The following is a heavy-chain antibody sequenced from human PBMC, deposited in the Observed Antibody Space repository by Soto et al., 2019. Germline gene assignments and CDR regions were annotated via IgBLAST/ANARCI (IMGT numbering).Heavy chain of an antibody. CDR2: INHSGST. CDR3: ATGTMVNFDY. CDR1: GGSFSGYY. J-gene: IGHJ4*02. V-gene: IGHV4-34*01. D-gene: IGHD5-18*01. Sequence: SETLSLTCAVYGGSFSGYYWSWIRQPPEKGLEGIGEINHSGSTNYNPPLRSRVTISVDTSKNQFSLNLSSVTAADTAVYYCATGTMVNFDYWGQGTLVTVSS.